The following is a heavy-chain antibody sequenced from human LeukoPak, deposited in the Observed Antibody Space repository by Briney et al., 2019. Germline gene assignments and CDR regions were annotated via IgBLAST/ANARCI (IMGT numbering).Heavy chain of an antibody. D-gene: IGHD3-10*01. CDR1: GFTFGAYG. Sequence: GRSLRLSCAASGFTFGAYGMHWVRQAPGKGLKWVAVIWYDGSNKYYADSVKGRFTISRDDSKNTLYLQMNSLGAEDTAVYYCARDPGFGESDYYYGMDVWGQGTTVTVSS. J-gene: IGHJ6*02. CDR3: ARDPGFGESDYYYGMDV. CDR2: IWYDGSNK. V-gene: IGHV3-33*01.